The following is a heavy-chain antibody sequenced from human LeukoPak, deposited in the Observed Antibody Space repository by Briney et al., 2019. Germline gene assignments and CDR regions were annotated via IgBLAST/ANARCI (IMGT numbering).Heavy chain of an antibody. CDR1: GFRFSDYY. CDR3: ARRDWVSGAVRAFDI. J-gene: IGHJ3*02. D-gene: IGHD3-3*01. CDR2: ISNDSVDK. V-gene: IGHV3-11*04. Sequence: GGSLRLSCVGSGFRFSDYYMSWIRQAPGKGREWVSYISNDSVDKYYVDSVRGRFTISRDNAKKSMYLQMSGLRVEDTAVYYCARRDWVSGAVRAFDIWGQGTMVTVSS.